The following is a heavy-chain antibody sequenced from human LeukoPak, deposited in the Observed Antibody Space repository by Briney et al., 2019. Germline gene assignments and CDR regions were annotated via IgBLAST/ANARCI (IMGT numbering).Heavy chain of an antibody. CDR3: ARVSTVTILYYYYYMDV. V-gene: IGHV4-39*07. D-gene: IGHD4-17*01. CDR1: GGSISSSSYY. Sequence: PSETLSLTCTVSGGSISSSSYYWGWIRQPPGKGLEWIGSIYYSGSTYYNPSLKSRVTISVDTSKNQFSLKLSAVTAADTAVYYCARVSTVTILYYYYYMDVWGKGTTVTVSS. J-gene: IGHJ6*03. CDR2: IYYSGST.